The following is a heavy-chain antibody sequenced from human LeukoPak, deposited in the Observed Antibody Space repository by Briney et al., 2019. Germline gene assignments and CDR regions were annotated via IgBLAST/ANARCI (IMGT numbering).Heavy chain of an antibody. Sequence: SETLSLTCTVSGVSISSYYWSWIRQPPGKGLEWIGYIYYSGSTNYNPSLKSRVTISVDTSKNQFSLKLSSVTAADTAVYYCARHVSTPSRKVVAANRGDYYYGMDVWGQGTTVTVSS. D-gene: IGHD2-15*01. CDR1: GVSISSYY. CDR2: IYYSGST. J-gene: IGHJ6*02. V-gene: IGHV4-59*08. CDR3: ARHVSTPSRKVVAANRGDYYYGMDV.